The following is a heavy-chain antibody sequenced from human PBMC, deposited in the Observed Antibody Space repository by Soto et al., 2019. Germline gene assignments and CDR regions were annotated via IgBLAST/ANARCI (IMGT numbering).Heavy chain of an antibody. D-gene: IGHD1-26*01. CDR3: ARPPYSASYYYFDQ. Sequence: GESLKISCKASGYSFTSYCIGWVRQMPWKGLEWMGIIYPGDSDTIYSPSFQGQVTISADKSISTAYLQWNSLKASDTAMYYCARPPYSASYYYFDQWGQGTPVTVYS. CDR1: GYSFTSYC. V-gene: IGHV5-51*01. J-gene: IGHJ4*02. CDR2: IYPGDSDT.